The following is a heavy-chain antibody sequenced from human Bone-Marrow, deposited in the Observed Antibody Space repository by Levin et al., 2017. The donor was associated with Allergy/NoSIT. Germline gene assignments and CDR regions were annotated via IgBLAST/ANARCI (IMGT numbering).Heavy chain of an antibody. CDR3: ARDRIALFGAVIQDYYAGDV. D-gene: IGHD3-3*01. J-gene: IGHJ6*01. Sequence: GESLKISCTASGLTFSDNHMSWIRQAPGKGLEWISYISRNGDTISYADSVKGRFPISRDTAKNSLYLQMSSLRAEDTAVYYCARDRIALFGAVIQDYYAGDVWGQGTTVNVSA. CDR1: GLTFSDNH. CDR2: ISRNGDTI. V-gene: IGHV3-11*01.